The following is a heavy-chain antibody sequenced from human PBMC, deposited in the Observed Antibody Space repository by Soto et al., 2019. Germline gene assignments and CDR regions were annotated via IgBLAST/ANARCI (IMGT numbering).Heavy chain of an antibody. CDR3: ARGYAGTSYYYGMDV. CDR1: GGSFGGSY. V-gene: IGHV4-34*02. J-gene: IGHJ6*02. Sequence: QVQLQQWGAGLLQPSETLSLTCAVYGGSFGGSYWSWIRQPPGKGLEWIGEINHSGSSNYNPSLQRRVTPSVDTSKNQFSRKLSSATAADTAVYYCARGYAGTSYYYGMDVWGQGTTVTVSS. CDR2: INHSGSS. D-gene: IGHD3-10*01.